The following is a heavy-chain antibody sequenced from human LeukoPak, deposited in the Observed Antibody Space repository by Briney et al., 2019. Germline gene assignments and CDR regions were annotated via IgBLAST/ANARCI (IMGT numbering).Heavy chain of an antibody. Sequence: SETLSLTCTVSGGSIRSYYWSWIRQPPGKGLEWIGEINHSGSTNYNPSLKSRVTISVDTSKNQFSLKLSSVTAADTAVYYCASVVVPALGYYYYYYMDVWGKGTTVTVSS. CDR2: INHSGST. D-gene: IGHD2-2*01. J-gene: IGHJ6*03. V-gene: IGHV4-34*01. CDR3: ASVVVPALGYYYYYYMDV. CDR1: GGSIRSYY.